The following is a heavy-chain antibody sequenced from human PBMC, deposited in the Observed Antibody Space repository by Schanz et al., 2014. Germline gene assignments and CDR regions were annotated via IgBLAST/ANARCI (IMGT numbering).Heavy chain of an antibody. D-gene: IGHD4-17*01. CDR3: AITWTTVTTRPVYC. J-gene: IGHJ4*02. CDR2: ISGSGATT. Sequence: YTASGFTFSRYAKSWVRQAPGKGLEWVSVISGSGATTYYADSVKGRFTISRDNPRNTVYFQMRSLRAEETAVYYCAITWTTVTTRPVYCWGQGTLVTVSS. CDR1: GFTFSRYA. V-gene: IGHV3-23*01.